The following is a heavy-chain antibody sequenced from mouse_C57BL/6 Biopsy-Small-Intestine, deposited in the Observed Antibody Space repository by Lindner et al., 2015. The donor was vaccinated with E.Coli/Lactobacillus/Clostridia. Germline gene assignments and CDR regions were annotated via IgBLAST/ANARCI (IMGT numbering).Heavy chain of an antibody. V-gene: IGHV1S55*01. CDR2: MNPKSGNT. J-gene: IGHJ4*01. CDR1: GYTFTSYE. CDR3: ATRGGYYYRSGDLSD. D-gene: IGHD1-1*02. Sequence: SVKVSCKASGYTFTSYEINWVRQATGQGLEWMGWMNPKSGNTGYAQKFEGRVTMTRNSSISTAYMELSSLRFEDTAVYYCATRGGYYYRSGDLSDWGQGTLVTVSS.